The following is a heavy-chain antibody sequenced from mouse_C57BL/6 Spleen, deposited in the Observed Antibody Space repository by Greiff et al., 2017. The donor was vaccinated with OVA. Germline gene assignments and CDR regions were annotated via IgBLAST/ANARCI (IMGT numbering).Heavy chain of an antibody. CDR3: ARSLFITTVVGPFDV. Sequence: QVHVKQPGAELVRPGTSVKLSCKASGYTFTSYWMHWVKQRPGQGLEWIGVIDPSDSYTNYNQKFKGKATLTVDTSSSTAYMQLSSLTSEDSAVYYCARSLFITTVVGPFDVWGTGTTVTVSS. CDR2: IDPSDSYT. D-gene: IGHD1-1*01. CDR1: GYTFTSYW. J-gene: IGHJ1*03. V-gene: IGHV1-59*01.